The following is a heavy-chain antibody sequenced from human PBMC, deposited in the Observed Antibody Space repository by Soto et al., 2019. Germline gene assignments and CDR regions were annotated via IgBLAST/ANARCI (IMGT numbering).Heavy chain of an antibody. CDR3: ASHRSTVDFYYYMDV. V-gene: IGHV1-18*01. CDR2: ISRYNGDT. CDR1: GYTFTSYG. D-gene: IGHD4-17*01. J-gene: IGHJ6*03. Sequence: GASVKVSCKASGYTFTSYGITWVRQGPGQRLEWMGWISRYNGDTKYAQKLQGRVTMTTDTSTNTAYMELRSLRSDDTAVYYCASHRSTVDFYYYMDVWGKGTTVTVSS.